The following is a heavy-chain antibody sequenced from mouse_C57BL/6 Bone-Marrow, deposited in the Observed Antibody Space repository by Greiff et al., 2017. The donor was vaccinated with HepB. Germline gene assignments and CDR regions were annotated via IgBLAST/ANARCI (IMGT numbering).Heavy chain of an antibody. Sequence: QVQLQQPGAELVMPGASVELSCKASGYTFTSYWMHWVKQRPGQGLEWIGEIDPSDSYTNYNQKFKGKSTLTVDKSSSTAYMQLSSLTSEDSAVYYCAREERWLLLDFDYWGQGTTLTVSS. D-gene: IGHD2-3*01. V-gene: IGHV1-69*01. CDR2: IDPSDSYT. CDR3: AREERWLLLDFDY. J-gene: IGHJ2*01. CDR1: GYTFTSYW.